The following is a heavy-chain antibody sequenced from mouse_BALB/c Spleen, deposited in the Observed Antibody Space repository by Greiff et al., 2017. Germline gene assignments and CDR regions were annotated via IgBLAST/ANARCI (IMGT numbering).Heavy chain of an antibody. CDR2: ISSGGSYT. V-gene: IGHV5-9-4*01. J-gene: IGHJ4*01. D-gene: IGHD2-13*01. Sequence: EVKLVESGGGLVKPGGSLKLSCAASGFTFSSYAMSWVRQSPEKRLEWVAEISSGGSYTYYPDTVTGRFTISRDNAKNTLYLEMSSLRSEDTAMYYCARDDLAHAMDYWGQGTSVTVSS. CDR1: GFTFSSYA. CDR3: ARDDLAHAMDY.